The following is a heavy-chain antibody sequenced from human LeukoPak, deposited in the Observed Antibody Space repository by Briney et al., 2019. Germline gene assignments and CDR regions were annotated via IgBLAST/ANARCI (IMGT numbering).Heavy chain of an antibody. CDR2: ISWNSGSI. D-gene: IGHD3-22*01. CDR3: AKVARRYYYDSSGPDDAFDI. Sequence: GRSLRLSCAASGFTFDGYAMHWVRQAPGKGLEWVSGISWNSGSIGYADSVKGRFTISRDNAKNSLYLQMNSLRAEDMTLYYCAKVARRYYYDSSGPDDAFDIWGQGTMVTVSS. V-gene: IGHV3-9*03. CDR1: GFTFDGYA. J-gene: IGHJ3*02.